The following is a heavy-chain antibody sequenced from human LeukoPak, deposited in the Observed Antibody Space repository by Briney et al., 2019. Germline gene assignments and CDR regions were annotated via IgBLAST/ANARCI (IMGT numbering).Heavy chain of an antibody. Sequence: GGSLRLSCAASGFTFSSYWMSWVRQAPGKGLEWVSYISSSSSTIYYADSVKGRFTISRDNAKNSLYLQMNSLRAEDTAVYYCARDSPVGATGYFDYWGQGTLVTVSS. V-gene: IGHV3-48*01. CDR1: GFTFSSYW. CDR2: ISSSSSTI. D-gene: IGHD1-26*01. J-gene: IGHJ4*02. CDR3: ARDSPVGATGYFDY.